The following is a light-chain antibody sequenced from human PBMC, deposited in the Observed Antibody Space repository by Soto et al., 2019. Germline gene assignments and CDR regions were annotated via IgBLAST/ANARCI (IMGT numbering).Light chain of an antibody. Sequence: QSALTQPASVSGSPGQSITISCIGTSSDVGVYKYVSWYQQHPDKPPKLIIYEGTKRPSGVSDRFSGSKSGNTASLTISGLQAEDEADYYCSAYTNINLKGVFGGVTQMTV. CDR1: SSDVGVYKY. CDR3: SAYTNINLKGV. CDR2: EGT. J-gene: IGLJ7*01. V-gene: IGLV2-14*01.